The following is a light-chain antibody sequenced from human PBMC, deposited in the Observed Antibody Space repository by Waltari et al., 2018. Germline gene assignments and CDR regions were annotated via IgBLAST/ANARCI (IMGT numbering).Light chain of an antibody. CDR2: EDS. V-gene: IGLV2-23*01. Sequence: QSALTQPASVSGSPGQSITISCTGTNSDIGNYNLVSWSQQYPGKAPKLVIYEDSQRPSGVSHRFSGAKAGNTASLTISGLQADDESDFHCSSFATSGIWVFGGGTRLTVL. J-gene: IGLJ3*02. CDR1: NSDIGNYNL. CDR3: SSFATSGIWV.